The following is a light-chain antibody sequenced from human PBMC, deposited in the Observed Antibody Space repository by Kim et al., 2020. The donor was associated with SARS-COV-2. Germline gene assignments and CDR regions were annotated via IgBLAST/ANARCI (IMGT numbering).Light chain of an antibody. J-gene: IGLJ2*01. V-gene: IGLV6-57*03. CDR2: EDD. CDR3: QSYNRDNVI. Sequence: GKPVTISCTRSSGSIDDNYVQWYQQRPGGVPTTVIYEDDQRPSGVSDRFSGSIDNSSNSASLTISGLRTEDEADYYCQSYNRDNVIFGGGTQLTVL. CDR1: SGSIDDNY.